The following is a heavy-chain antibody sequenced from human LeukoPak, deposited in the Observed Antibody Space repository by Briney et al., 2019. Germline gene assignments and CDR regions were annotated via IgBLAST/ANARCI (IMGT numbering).Heavy chain of an antibody. CDR3: ARDRIVVVPAAMSYYYYGMDV. Sequence: GGSLRLSCAASGFTFSSYAMHWVRQAPGEGLEWVAVISYDGSNKYYADSVKGRFTISRDNSKNTLYLQMNSLRAEDTAVYYCARDRIVVVPAAMSYYYYGMDVWGQGTTVTVSS. D-gene: IGHD2-2*01. V-gene: IGHV3-30-3*01. CDR1: GFTFSSYA. J-gene: IGHJ6*02. CDR2: ISYDGSNK.